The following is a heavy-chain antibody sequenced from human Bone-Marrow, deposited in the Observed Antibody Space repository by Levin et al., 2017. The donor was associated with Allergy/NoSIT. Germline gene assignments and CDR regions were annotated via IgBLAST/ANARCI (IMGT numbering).Heavy chain of an antibody. J-gene: IGHJ5*02. CDR1: GSTFTSYN. V-gene: IGHV1-8*01. CDR3: ARGDCYSGSCYGHDWFDP. D-gene: IGHD2-15*01. Sequence: GGSLRLSCKTSGSTFTSYNVYWVRQATGQGLEWMGYINPNSGNTAYARKFQGRVTMTRNSSITTAYMELSSLRSEDTAMYYCARGDCYSGSCYGHDWFDPWGQGTQVAVSS. CDR2: INPNSGNT.